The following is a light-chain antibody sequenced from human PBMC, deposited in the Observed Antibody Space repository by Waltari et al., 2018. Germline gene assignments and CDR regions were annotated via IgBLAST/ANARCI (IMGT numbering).Light chain of an antibody. Sequence: QLVLTQSPSAPASLGASVKLTCTLSSGHINNVIAWLQQRPEKGPRYLMKVNSDGSENKWDVIPDRFSGSRCGAERYLTISSLQSEDEADYFCQTGGHGTWVFGGGTKLTVL. V-gene: IGLV4-69*01. J-gene: IGLJ3*02. CDR3: QTGGHGTWV. CDR2: VNSDGSE. CDR1: SGHINNV.